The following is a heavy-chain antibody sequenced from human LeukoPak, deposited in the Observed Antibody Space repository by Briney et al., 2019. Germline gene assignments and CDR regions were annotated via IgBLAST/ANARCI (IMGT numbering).Heavy chain of an antibody. CDR2: IYYSGST. CDR3: ARVVWKYSSGWSDYYYYMDV. J-gene: IGHJ6*03. D-gene: IGHD6-19*01. CDR1: GGSISSGSYY. V-gene: IGHV4-61*10. Sequence: SETLSLTCTVSGGSISSGSYYWSWIRQPAGKGLEWIGYIYYSGSTNYNPSLKSRVTISVDTSKNQFSLKLSSVTAADTAVYYCARVVWKYSSGWSDYYYYMDVWGKGTTVTISS.